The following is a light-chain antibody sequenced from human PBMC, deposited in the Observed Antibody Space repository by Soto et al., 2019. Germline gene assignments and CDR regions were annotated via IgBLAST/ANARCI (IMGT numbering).Light chain of an antibody. CDR2: GTS. J-gene: IGKJ1*01. V-gene: IGKV3-15*01. CDR3: HQYNGWPRT. Sequence: VVMSQSPATLSVSPVSCATLSCRASQGIGDTLAWYQHKPGQGPSLLIYGTSTRAGGVPARFSGGGSGTEFTLTITSLQSEDFAVYYCHQYNGWPRTFGQGTKVDI. CDR1: QGIGDT.